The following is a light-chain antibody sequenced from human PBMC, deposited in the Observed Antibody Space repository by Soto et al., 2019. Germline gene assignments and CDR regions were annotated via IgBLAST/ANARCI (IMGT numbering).Light chain of an antibody. Sequence: EIVMTQSQAALSVSPGERANPSFSASQSVSSDLAWYQQKPGQSPRLLLYGASTRATGIPARFSGGGSGTEFTLTISSLQSEDFVVYYCQQYNNWPSTFGQGTKVDI. CDR1: QSVSSD. J-gene: IGKJ1*01. CDR2: GAS. V-gene: IGKV3-15*01. CDR3: QQYNNWPST.